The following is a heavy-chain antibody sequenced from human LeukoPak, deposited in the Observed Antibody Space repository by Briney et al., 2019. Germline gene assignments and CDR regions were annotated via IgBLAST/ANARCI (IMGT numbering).Heavy chain of an antibody. CDR2: IRDKGNRYTT. D-gene: IGHD1-26*01. Sequence: GGSLRLSCVATGFTFSVYYVDCVRDAPGEGGVWVGRIRDKGNRYTTEYAASVKGRFTSSRDDSNNSLYLQMNSLKTEDTAMYYCARDLRERWAFFDYWGQGTLVTVSS. CDR3: ARDLRERWAFFDY. J-gene: IGHJ4*02. CDR1: GFTFSVYY. V-gene: IGHV3-72*01.